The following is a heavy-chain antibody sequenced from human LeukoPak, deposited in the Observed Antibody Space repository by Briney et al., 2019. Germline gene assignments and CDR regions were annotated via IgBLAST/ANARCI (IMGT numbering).Heavy chain of an antibody. Sequence: GSLRLSCAASGFIFSSYAMHWVRQAPGKGLEWVAFISYDGSNKYYADSVKGRFTISRDSSKNTLYLQMNSLRAEDTAVYYCARSSWEDIVATITFEYWGQGTLVTVSS. D-gene: IGHD5-12*01. CDR1: GFIFSSYA. CDR3: ARSSWEDIVATITFEY. V-gene: IGHV3-30*04. J-gene: IGHJ4*02. CDR2: ISYDGSNK.